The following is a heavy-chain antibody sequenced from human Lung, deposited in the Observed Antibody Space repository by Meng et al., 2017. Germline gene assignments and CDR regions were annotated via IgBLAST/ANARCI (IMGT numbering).Heavy chain of an antibody. V-gene: IGHV3-48*03. CDR2: ISSSGETI. J-gene: IGHJ4*02. CDR1: GFTFSTYE. Sequence: GGSLRLSCEASGFTFSTYEMSWVRQAPGKGLEWIAYISSSGETIYYADSVQGRCTISRDNAKNSLFLQVDSLRDEDTAVYCCAIEKKYCSDGSCFPFFFDHWGQGALVTVSS. CDR3: AIEKKYCSDGSCFPFFFDH. D-gene: IGHD2-15*01.